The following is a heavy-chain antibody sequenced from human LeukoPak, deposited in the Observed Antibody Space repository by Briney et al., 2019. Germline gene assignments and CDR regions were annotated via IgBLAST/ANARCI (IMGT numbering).Heavy chain of an antibody. D-gene: IGHD3-22*01. CDR3: APVMYYYDSSGYESGNWFDP. J-gene: IGHJ5*02. Sequence: ASVKVSCKASGGTFSSYAISWVRQAPGQGLEWMGGIIPIFGTANYAQKFQGRVTITADESTSTAYMELSSLRSEDTAVYYCAPVMYYYDSSGYESGNWFDPWGQGTLVTVSS. CDR1: GGTFSSYA. CDR2: IIPIFGTA. V-gene: IGHV1-69*13.